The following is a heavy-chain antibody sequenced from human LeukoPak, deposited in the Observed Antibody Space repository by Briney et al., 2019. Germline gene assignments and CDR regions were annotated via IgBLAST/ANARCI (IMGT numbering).Heavy chain of an antibody. CDR1: GGSISSYY. CDR2: IYYSGST. CDR3: ARTYDYVWGSYRLDAFDI. J-gene: IGHJ3*02. Sequence: PSETLSLTCTVSGGSISSYYWSWIRQHPGKGLEWIGYIYYSGSTYYNPSLKSRVTISVDTSKNQFSLKLSSVTAADTAVYYCARTYDYVWGSYRLDAFDIWGQGTMVTVSS. D-gene: IGHD3-16*02. V-gene: IGHV4-59*06.